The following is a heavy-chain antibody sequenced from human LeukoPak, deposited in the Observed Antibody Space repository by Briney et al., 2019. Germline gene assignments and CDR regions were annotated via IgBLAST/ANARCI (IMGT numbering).Heavy chain of an antibody. V-gene: IGHV3-53*04. D-gene: IGHD6-13*01. J-gene: IGHJ4*02. CDR2: IYSGGST. Sequence: GGSLRLSCAASGFTVSRNYMSWVRQSPGKGLEWVSVIYSGGSTYYADSVKGRFTISRHNSKNTVFLQMNSLRPEDTAVYYCARHLKGQQLAAGAAYYFDYWGQGTLVTVSS. CDR1: GFTVSRNY. CDR3: ARHLKGQQLAAGAAYYFDY.